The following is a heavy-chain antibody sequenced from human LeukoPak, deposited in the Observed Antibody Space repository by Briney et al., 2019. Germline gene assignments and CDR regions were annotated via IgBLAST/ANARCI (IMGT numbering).Heavy chain of an antibody. Sequence: PSETLSLTCTVSGGSISSYYWSWIRQPAGKGLEWIGRIYTSGSTNYNPSLKSRVTMSVDTSKNQFSLKLSSVTAADTAVYYCARSSYSMVRGVITTDSYYYYYMDVWQRDHGHRLL. CDR3: ARSSYSMVRGVITTDSYYYYYMDV. CDR1: GGSISSYY. CDR2: IYTSGST. V-gene: IGHV4-4*07. D-gene: IGHD3-10*01. J-gene: IGHJ6*03.